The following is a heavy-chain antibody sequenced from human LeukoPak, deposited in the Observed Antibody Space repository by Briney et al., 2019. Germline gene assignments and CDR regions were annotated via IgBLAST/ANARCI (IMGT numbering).Heavy chain of an antibody. CDR2: INHSGST. CDR3: ARGVATTVSGIDY. V-gene: IGHV4-34*01. D-gene: IGHD5-24*01. Sequence: SETLSLTCAVYGGSFSGYYWSWIRQPPGKGLEWIGEINHSGSTNYNPSLKGRVTISVDTSKNQFSLKLSSVTAADTAVYYCARGVATTVSGIDYWGQGTLVTVSS. J-gene: IGHJ4*02. CDR1: GGSFSGYY.